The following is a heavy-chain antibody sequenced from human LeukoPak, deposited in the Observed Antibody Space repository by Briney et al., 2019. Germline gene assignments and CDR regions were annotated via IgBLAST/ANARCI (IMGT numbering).Heavy chain of an antibody. CDR1: GFTFGGFN. D-gene: IGHD1-14*01. Sequence: MSGGSLRLSCAASGFTFGGFNMNWVRQAPGEGLEWVASISSSSSYIYNADSVKGRFTISRDNAKNSLYLQMDSLRAEDTAVYYCARDGAGHYFDYWGQGAPVTVSS. CDR2: ISSSSSYI. V-gene: IGHV3-21*01. J-gene: IGHJ4*02. CDR3: ARDGAGHYFDY.